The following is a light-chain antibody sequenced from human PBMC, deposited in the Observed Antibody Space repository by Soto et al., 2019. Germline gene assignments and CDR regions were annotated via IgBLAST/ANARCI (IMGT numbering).Light chain of an antibody. CDR1: QSVNSY. V-gene: IGKV3-11*01. CDR2: DAS. J-gene: IGKJ4*01. CDR3: YQRSNWPLT. Sequence: EIILTQSPVTLSLSPGERATLSCRASQSVNSYLAWYQQKPGQAPRLLIYDASNSATGIPARFSGSGSGTDFTLTISSLEPEDFAVYSCYQRSNWPLTFGGGTKVEIK.